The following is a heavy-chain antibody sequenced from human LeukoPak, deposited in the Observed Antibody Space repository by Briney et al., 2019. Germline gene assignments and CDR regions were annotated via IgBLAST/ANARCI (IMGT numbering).Heavy chain of an antibody. CDR3: ARRTDGYTSN. J-gene: IGHJ4*02. CDR2: IWYDGSNK. V-gene: IGHV3-33*01. Sequence: GGSLRLSCAASGFTFSSYGMHWVRQAPGKGLEWVAVIWYDGSNKYYADSVKGRFTISRDNSKNTLHLQMNSLRAEDTADYYCARRTDGYTSNWSQRTLVTVSS. D-gene: IGHD5-24*01. CDR1: GFTFSSYG.